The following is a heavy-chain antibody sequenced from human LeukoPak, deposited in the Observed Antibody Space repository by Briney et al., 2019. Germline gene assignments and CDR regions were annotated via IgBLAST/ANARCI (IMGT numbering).Heavy chain of an antibody. CDR2: IGTAGDT. CDR3: ARSAYGEYYFDY. J-gene: IGHJ4*02. D-gene: IGHD4-17*01. V-gene: IGHV3-13*04. CDR1: GFTFSSYD. Sequence: GGSLRLSCAASGFTFSSYDMHWVRQATGKGLEWVSAIGTAGDTYYPGSVKGRFTISRENAKNSLYLQMNSLRDGDTAVYYCARSAYGEYYFDYWGQGTLVTVSS.